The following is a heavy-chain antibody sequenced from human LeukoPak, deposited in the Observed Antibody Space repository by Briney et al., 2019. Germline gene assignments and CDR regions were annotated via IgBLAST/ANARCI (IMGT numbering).Heavy chain of an antibody. CDR2: ISSSDTI. CDR3: ARGQYSSGPEDY. J-gene: IGHJ4*02. D-gene: IGHD6-19*01. V-gene: IGHV3-48*01. Sequence: PGGSLRLSCAASGFIFSTYSMNWVRQAPGKGLEWVSYISSSDTIYYADSVKGRFTISRDNAKNSLYLQMNSLRAEDTAVYYCARGQYSSGPEDYWGQGTLVTVSS. CDR1: GFIFSTYS.